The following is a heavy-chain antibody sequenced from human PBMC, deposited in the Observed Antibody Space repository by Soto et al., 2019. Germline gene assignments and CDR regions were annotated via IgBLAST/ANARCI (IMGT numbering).Heavy chain of an antibody. Sequence: ASVKVSCKASGYTFTSYGISWVRQAPGQGLEWMGWISAYNGNTNYAQKLQGRVTMTTDTSTSRAYMELRSLRSDKTAVDYCARAGNFDILAGSSYYFDYWGQGTLVTVSS. D-gene: IGHD3-9*01. CDR3: ARAGNFDILAGSSYYFDY. V-gene: IGHV1-18*01. CDR1: GYTFTSYG. CDR2: ISAYNGNT. J-gene: IGHJ4*02.